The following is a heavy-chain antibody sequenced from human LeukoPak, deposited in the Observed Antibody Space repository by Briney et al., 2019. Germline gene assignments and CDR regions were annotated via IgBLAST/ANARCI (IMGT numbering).Heavy chain of an antibody. CDR2: ISYDGSNK. D-gene: IGHD6-19*01. V-gene: IGHV3-30-3*01. CDR3: ARAEPLNSSGWYYFDY. J-gene: IGHJ4*02. CDR1: GFTFSSYA. Sequence: PGKSLRLSCAASGFTFSSYAMHWVRQAPGKGLEWVAIISYDGSNKYYADSVKGRFTISRDNSKNTLYLQMNSLRAEDTAVYNCARAEPLNSSGWYYFDYWGQGTLVTVSS.